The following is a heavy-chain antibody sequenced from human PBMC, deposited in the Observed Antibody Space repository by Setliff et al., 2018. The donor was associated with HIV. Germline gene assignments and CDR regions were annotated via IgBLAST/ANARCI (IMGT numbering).Heavy chain of an antibody. Sequence: SGPTLVNPTETLTLTCTVSGFSLSNTRMGVSWIRQPPGKGLEWIGEINHSGSTNYNPSLKSRVTISVDTSKNQFSLKLSSVTAADTAVYYCARAFQRRHAFDIWGQGTMVTVSS. CDR2: INHSGST. J-gene: IGHJ3*02. V-gene: IGHV4-4*02. CDR1: GFSLSNTRMG. CDR3: ARAFQRRHAFDI.